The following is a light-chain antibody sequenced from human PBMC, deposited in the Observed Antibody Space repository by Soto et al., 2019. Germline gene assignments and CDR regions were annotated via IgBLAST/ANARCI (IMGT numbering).Light chain of an antibody. CDR3: ETWDSSLSAHV. CDR1: SSNIGNNYNY. V-gene: IGLV1-51*01. Sequence: QSVLTQPPSVSAAPGQTVTISCSGSSSNIGNNYNYVSWYQQLPGTAPKVLIYDNNQRPSGIPDRFSGSKSGTSATLGINGLQTGDEADYYCETWDSSLSAHVFGGGTKLTVL. CDR2: DNN. J-gene: IGLJ2*01.